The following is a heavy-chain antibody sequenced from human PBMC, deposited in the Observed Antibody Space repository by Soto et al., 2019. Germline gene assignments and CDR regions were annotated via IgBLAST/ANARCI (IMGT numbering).Heavy chain of an antibody. J-gene: IGHJ4*02. CDR2: INSDGSDT. CDR1: GFTFRSYW. V-gene: IGHV3-74*01. D-gene: IGHD6-6*01. Sequence: EVQLVESGGGLVQPGGSLRLSCVVSGFTFRSYWMHWVRQSPKKGLVWVSRINSDGSDTTYADSVKGRFTISRDNAKNTLYLQMNSLRADDTAVYYCARSTIAAHPFDYWGQGNLVIVSS. CDR3: ARSTIAAHPFDY.